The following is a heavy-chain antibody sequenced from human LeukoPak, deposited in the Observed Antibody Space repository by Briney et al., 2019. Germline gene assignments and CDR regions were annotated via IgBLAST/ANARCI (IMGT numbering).Heavy chain of an antibody. CDR1: GFTVSGYA. J-gene: IGHJ4*02. D-gene: IGHD2-21*02. V-gene: IGHV3-74*01. CDR3: ARDGFLGPVTAYLDY. CDR2: IKSDGSIT. Sequence: GGSLRLSCAASGFTVSGYAMHWVRQAPGKGLVWVSRIKSDGSITSYADSVMGRFTISRDNARNTLFLEMNSLRAEDSAVYYCARDGFLGPVTAYLDYWGQGTPVTVSS.